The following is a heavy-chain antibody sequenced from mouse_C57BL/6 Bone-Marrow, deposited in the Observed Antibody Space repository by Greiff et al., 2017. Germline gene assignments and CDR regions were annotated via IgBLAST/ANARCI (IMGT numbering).Heavy chain of an antibody. Sequence: VQLQQSGAELVRPGTSVKVSCKASGYAFTNYLIEWVKQRPGQGLEWIGVINPGSGGTNYNEKFKGKATLTADKSSSTAYMQLSSLTSEDSAVYFCARRDYNYAMDYRGQGTSVTVSS. CDR2: INPGSGGT. CDR1: GYAFTNYL. CDR3: ARRDYNYAMDY. V-gene: IGHV1-54*01. D-gene: IGHD2-12*01. J-gene: IGHJ4*01.